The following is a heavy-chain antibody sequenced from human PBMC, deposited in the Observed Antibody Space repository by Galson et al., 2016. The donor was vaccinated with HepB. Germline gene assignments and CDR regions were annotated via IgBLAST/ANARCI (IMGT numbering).Heavy chain of an antibody. CDR2: ISYDGDYK. V-gene: IGHV3-30*04. J-gene: IGHJ4*02. CDR3: ARASGAMGSRYPGY. D-gene: IGHD3-10*01. Sequence: SLRLSCAASGFTFSNYVMFWVRQAPDKGLEWVAIISYDGDYKYYADSVKGRFTISRDNSRNTLYLQMDSLRSEDTAVFYCARASGAMGSRYPGYWGQGTLVAVSS. CDR1: GFTFSNYV.